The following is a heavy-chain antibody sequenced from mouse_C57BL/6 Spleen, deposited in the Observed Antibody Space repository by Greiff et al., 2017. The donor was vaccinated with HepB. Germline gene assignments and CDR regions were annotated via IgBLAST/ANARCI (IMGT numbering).Heavy chain of an antibody. V-gene: IGHV1-18*01. D-gene: IGHD1-1*01. J-gene: IGHJ1*03. Sequence: VQLQQSGPELVKPGASVKIPCKASGYTFTDYNMDWVKQSHGKSLEWIGDINPNNGGTIYNQKFKGKATLTVDKSSSTAYMELRSLTSEDTAVYYCAREGYTTLDVWGTGTTVTVSS. CDR2: INPNNGGT. CDR3: AREGYTTLDV. CDR1: GYTFTDYN.